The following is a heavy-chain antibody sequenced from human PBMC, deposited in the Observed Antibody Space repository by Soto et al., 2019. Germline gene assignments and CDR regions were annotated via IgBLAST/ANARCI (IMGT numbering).Heavy chain of an antibody. V-gene: IGHV3-33*03. CDR2: IWYDGSNQ. CDR1: GFSFSSSG. Sequence: QVQLVESGGGVVQPGRSLRLSCLASGFSFSSSGMHWIRQPPGKGLEWLALIWYDGSNQIYLDSVKDRFTILRDNSKNTLYLEMNSLRAEDTAVYYCASITGTNGFDIWGQGTMVTVSS. D-gene: IGHD3-10*01. CDR3: ASITGTNGFDI. J-gene: IGHJ3*02.